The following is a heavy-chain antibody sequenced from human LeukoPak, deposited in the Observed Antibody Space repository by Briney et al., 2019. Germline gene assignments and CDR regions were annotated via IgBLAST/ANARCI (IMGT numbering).Heavy chain of an antibody. J-gene: IGHJ4*02. D-gene: IGHD3-3*01. V-gene: IGHV3-23*01. CDR2: ISGSGGST. Sequence: GGSLRLSCAASGFTFSSYAMSWVRQAPGKGLEWVSAISGSGGSTYYADSVKGRFTISRDNSKNTLYLQINSLRAEGTAVYYCAKARGGFLEWLKLDYWGQGTLVTVSS. CDR3: AKARGGFLEWLKLDY. CDR1: GFTFSSYA.